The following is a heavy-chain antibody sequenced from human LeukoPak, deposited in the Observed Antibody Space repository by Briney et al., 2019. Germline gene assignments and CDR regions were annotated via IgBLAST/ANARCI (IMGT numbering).Heavy chain of an antibody. CDR3: ASQTLRLGYGPGFMDAFDI. Sequence: GESLQISCKGSGYSFTSYWIAWVRQLPGKGLEWMGIIYPGDSDTRYSPSFQGQVTISADKSINTAYLQWSSLKASDTAMYYCASQTLRLGYGPGFMDAFDIWGQGTMVTVSS. D-gene: IGHD5-18*01. J-gene: IGHJ3*02. CDR2: IYPGDSDT. V-gene: IGHV5-51*01. CDR1: GYSFTSYW.